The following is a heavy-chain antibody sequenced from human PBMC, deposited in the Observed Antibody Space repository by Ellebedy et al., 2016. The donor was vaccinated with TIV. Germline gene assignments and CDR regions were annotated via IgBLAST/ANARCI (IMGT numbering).Heavy chain of an antibody. D-gene: IGHD3-10*01. J-gene: IGHJ4*02. CDR2: IYYSGST. CDR3: ARLSRGAPKKYYFDY. V-gene: IGHV4-39*01. Sequence: GSLRLXXTVSGGSISSISHHWGWNRQPPGKGLEWIGSIYYSGSTSYNPSLQSRVTISVDTSKNQFSLKLSSVTAADTAVYYCARLSRGAPKKYYFDYWGQGTLVTVSS. CDR1: GGSISSISHH.